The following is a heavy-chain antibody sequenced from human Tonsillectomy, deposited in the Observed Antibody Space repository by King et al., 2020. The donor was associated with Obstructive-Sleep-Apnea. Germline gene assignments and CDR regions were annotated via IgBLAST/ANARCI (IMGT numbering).Heavy chain of an antibody. J-gene: IGHJ5*02. V-gene: IGHV4-31*03. CDR3: ARGFYDSSGDNWFDP. CDR2: IYYSGST. CDR1: CGSISSGGYY. Sequence: VQLQESGPGLVKPSQTLSLTCTVSCGSISSGGYYWSWIRQHPGKGLEWIGYIYYSGSTYYNPSLKSRVTISVDTSKNQFSLKLSSVTAADTAVYYCARGFYDSSGDNWFDPWGQGTLVTVSS. D-gene: IGHD3-22*01.